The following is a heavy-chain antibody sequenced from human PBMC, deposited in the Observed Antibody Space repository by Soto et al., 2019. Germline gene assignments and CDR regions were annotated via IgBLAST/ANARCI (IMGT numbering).Heavy chain of an antibody. CDR3: ERQPMGCSGGPRYYYYGMDA. J-gene: IGHJ6*02. V-gene: IGHV1-3*01. D-gene: IGHD6-25*01. CDR1: GYTFTSYA. CDR2: INAGNGNT. Sequence: AASVKLSCKASGYTFTSYAMHWLRQAPGQRLEWMGWINAGNGNTKYSQKFQGRVTITRDTSASTAYMELSSLRSEDTAVYYCERQPMGCSGGPRYYYYGMDAWGQGIKVTVSS.